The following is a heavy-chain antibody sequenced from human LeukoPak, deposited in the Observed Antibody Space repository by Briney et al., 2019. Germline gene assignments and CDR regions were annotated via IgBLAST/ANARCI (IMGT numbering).Heavy chain of an antibody. CDR2: ISSSSSYI. V-gene: IGHV3-21*01. CDR3: AGAPRPSQG. J-gene: IGHJ4*02. Sequence: GGSLRLSCAASGFAFSSYSMNWVRQAPGKGLEWVSSISSSSSYIYYADSVKGRFPISRDNAKNSLYLQMNSLRAEDTAVYYCAGAPRPSQGWGQGTLVTVSS. CDR1: GFAFSSYS.